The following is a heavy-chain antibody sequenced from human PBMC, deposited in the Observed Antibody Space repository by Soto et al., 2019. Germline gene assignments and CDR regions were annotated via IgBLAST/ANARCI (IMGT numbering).Heavy chain of an antibody. V-gene: IGHV3-30*18. D-gene: IGHD4-4*01. Sequence: GGSLRLSCAASGFTFSSYGMHWVRQAPGKGLEWVAVISYDGSNKYYADSVKGRFTISRDNSKNTLYLQMNSLRAEDTAVYYCAKDSDLGYSNYFDYWGQGTLVTVSS. CDR2: ISYDGSNK. CDR3: AKDSDLGYSNYFDY. CDR1: GFTFSSYG. J-gene: IGHJ4*02.